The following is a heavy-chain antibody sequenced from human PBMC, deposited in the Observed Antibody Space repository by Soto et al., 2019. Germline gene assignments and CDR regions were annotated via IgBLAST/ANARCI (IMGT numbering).Heavy chain of an antibody. CDR2: IYWDDDK. D-gene: IGHD2-15*01. CDR1: GFSLTTDGVA. Sequence: QITLKESGPTLVKPTQTLTRTCTFSGFSLTTDGVAVAWIRQPPGKALECLALIYWDDDKRYSPSPESRLTLTGDSSKSQGVLSLTNKDLEDTGTYFGAHKPRSGACFSFLYFNSWAPGALVSVSS. V-gene: IGHV2-5*02. CDR3: AHKPRSGACFSFLYFNS. J-gene: IGHJ4*02.